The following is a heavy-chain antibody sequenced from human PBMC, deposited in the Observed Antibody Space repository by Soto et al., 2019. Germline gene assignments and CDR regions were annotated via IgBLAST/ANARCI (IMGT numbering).Heavy chain of an antibody. CDR1: GDSISSADYY. Sequence: PSETLSLTCTVSGDSISSADYYWSWIRQPPGKGLEWIGYIYYSRGPYYNPSLKGRATISVDTSKNQFSLKLSSVTAADTAVYYCARGGPPLFYYDSSGYLGYWGQGTLVTVSS. V-gene: IGHV4-30-4*01. CDR3: ARGGPPLFYYDSSGYLGY. CDR2: IYYSRGP. D-gene: IGHD3-22*01. J-gene: IGHJ4*02.